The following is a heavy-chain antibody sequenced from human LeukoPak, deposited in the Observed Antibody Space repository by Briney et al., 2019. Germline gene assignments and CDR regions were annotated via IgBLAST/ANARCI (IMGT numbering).Heavy chain of an antibody. CDR3: VRGTPTPGMDY. J-gene: IGHJ4*02. CDR1: GYPFIAHF. CDR2: IDTTTGNP. Sequence: ASVRVSCKASGYPFIAHFLNWVRQAPGQRLEWMGNIDTTTGNPRYAQDFTGRFVFSLDTSVSTAYLQITSLKADDTAAYYCVRGTPTPGMDYWGQGTQVTVSS. D-gene: IGHD3-10*01. V-gene: IGHV7-4-1*02.